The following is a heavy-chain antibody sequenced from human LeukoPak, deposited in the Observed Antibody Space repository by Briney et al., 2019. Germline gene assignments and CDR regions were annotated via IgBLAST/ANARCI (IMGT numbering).Heavy chain of an antibody. CDR1: GFTFSSHA. J-gene: IGHJ6*04. Sequence: GGSLRLSCAASGFTFSSHAMHSVRQAPGKGLEYVSSITSNGGSTYYANSVEGRFTISRDNSKNTLYLQMGSLRAEEMAVYYCARDLTGVGDVWGKGNTVTVSS. D-gene: IGHD3-9*01. CDR2: ITSNGGST. CDR3: ARDLTGVGDV. V-gene: IGHV3-64*01.